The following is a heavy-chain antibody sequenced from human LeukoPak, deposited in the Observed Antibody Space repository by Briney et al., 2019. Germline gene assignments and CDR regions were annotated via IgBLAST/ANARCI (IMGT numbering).Heavy chain of an antibody. V-gene: IGHV4-39*07. CDR2: IYYDGST. Sequence: SETLSLTCTVSGGSISSVGYYWDWIRQPPGKGLEWIGSIYYDGSTHYNPSLRSRVTISVDTSKNQFSLKLTSVTAADTAVYYCARDRVTNFDSWGQGTLVTVSS. D-gene: IGHD5-18*01. CDR1: GGSISSVGYY. J-gene: IGHJ4*02. CDR3: ARDRVTNFDS.